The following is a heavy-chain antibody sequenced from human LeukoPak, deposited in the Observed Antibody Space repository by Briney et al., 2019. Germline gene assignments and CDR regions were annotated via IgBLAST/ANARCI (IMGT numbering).Heavy chain of an antibody. J-gene: IGHJ5*02. CDR2: IYYSGSN. V-gene: IGHV4-59*12. D-gene: IGHD6-13*01. CDR1: GGPISTYS. CDR3: ARRVRTAAGIDPDNWFDP. Sequence: KPSETLSLTCTVSGGPISTYSWNWIRQPPGKGLEWIGYIYYSGSNMYNPSLESRVTISVDTSKSQFYLKLSSVTVADTAVYYCARRVRTAAGIDPDNWFDPWGQGILVTVSS.